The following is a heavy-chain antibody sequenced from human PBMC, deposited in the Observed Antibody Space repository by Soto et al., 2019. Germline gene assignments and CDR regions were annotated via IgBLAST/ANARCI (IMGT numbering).Heavy chain of an antibody. Sequence: QVQLRESGPGLVKPSQTLSLTCSVSGASVAGGSYYWSWVRQPPGNGLEWIGYIPSRGRPFYNPSLTSRGTISADTSQNQLSLQLTSVTAADTAVYSCARDTDSGYAFGLWGQGHMVTVSS. D-gene: IGHD5-12*01. CDR2: IPSRGRP. CDR3: ARDTDSGYAFGL. CDR1: GASVAGGSYY. V-gene: IGHV4-30-4*01. J-gene: IGHJ5*02.